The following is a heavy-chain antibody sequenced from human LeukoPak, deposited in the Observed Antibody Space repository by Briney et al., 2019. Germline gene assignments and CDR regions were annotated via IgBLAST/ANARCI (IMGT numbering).Heavy chain of an antibody. CDR3: ARDHTVAGIVFDS. J-gene: IGHJ4*02. V-gene: IGHV3-7*01. CDR2: INQDGSEK. D-gene: IGHD6-19*01. CDR1: GFTFSSYW. Sequence: GGSLRLSCAASGFTFSSYWMNWVRQAPGKGLEWVANINQDGSEKYYVDSVKGRITISRDNAENSLDLQMNRLRAEDTAVYYCARDHTVAGIVFDSWGQGTLVTVSS.